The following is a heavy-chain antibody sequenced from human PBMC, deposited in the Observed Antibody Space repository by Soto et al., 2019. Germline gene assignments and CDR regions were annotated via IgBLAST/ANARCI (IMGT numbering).Heavy chain of an antibody. V-gene: IGHV2-5*02. CDR2: IYWDDDK. Sequence: QITLKESGPTLVKPTQTLTLTCNFSVFSLSTSGVGVGWIRQPPGKALEWLALIYWDDDKRYSPSLKSRLTITKDTSKNQVVLTMTNMDPVDTATYYCVHIRYGSGLFDYWGQGTLVTVSS. CDR3: VHIRYGSGLFDY. CDR1: VFSLSTSGVG. D-gene: IGHD3-10*01. J-gene: IGHJ4*02.